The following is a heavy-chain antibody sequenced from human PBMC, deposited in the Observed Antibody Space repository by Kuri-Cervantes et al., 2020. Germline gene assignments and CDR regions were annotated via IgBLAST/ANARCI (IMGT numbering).Heavy chain of an antibody. CDR2: IYYSGSA. D-gene: IGHD3-10*01. CDR1: GGSISSGGYS. V-gene: IGHV4-30-2*03. J-gene: IGHJ4*02. Sequence: SCAVSGGSISSGGYSWSWIRQPPGKGLEWIGYIYYSGSANYNPSLKSRVTISVDTSKNQFSLKLSSVTAADTAVYYCARLWFGEFTFDYWGQGTLVTVSS. CDR3: ARLWFGEFTFDY.